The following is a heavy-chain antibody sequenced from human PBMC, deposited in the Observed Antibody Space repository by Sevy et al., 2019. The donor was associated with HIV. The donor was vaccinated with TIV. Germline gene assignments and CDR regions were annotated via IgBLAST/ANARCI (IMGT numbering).Heavy chain of an antibody. CDR1: GFAFYEYS. Sequence: GGSLRLSCAASGFAFYEYSMSWIRQAPGKGLEWVATLSFGCGKINYADSVKGRFTISRDNSKNSFYLKMDNLGVEDTALYYCAREGCSRPHDYWGQGTRVTVSS. CDR3: AREGCSRPHDY. V-gene: IGHV3-23*01. CDR2: LSFGCGKI. D-gene: IGHD2-8*01. J-gene: IGHJ4*02.